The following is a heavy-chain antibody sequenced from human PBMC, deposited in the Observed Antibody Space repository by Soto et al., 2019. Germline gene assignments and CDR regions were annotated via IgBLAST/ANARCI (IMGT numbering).Heavy chain of an antibody. J-gene: IGHJ1*01. D-gene: IGHD4-17*01. CDR2: IYYSGST. CDR1: GGSISSGGYY. V-gene: IGHV4-31*03. CDR3: ATTTKTHSDFQH. Sequence: SETLSLTCTVSGGSISSGGYYWSWIRQHPGKGLEWIGYIYYSGSTYYNPSLKSRVTISVDTSKNQFSLKLSSVTAADTAVYYCATTTKTHSDFQHWGQGTLVTVSS.